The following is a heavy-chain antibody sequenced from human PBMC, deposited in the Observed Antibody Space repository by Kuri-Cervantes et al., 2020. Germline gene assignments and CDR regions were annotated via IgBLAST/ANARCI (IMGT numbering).Heavy chain of an antibody. Sequence: SETLSLTCTVSGGSVNSGDYYWSWIRQPPGKGLEWIGSIYHSGSTYYNPSLKSRVTISVDTSKNQFSLKLSSVTAADTAVYYCAGVNWGFAYYYMDVWGKGTTVTVSS. CDR2: IYHSGST. CDR3: AGVNWGFAYYYMDV. V-gene: IGHV4-39*07. CDR1: GGSVNSGDYY. D-gene: IGHD7-27*01. J-gene: IGHJ6*03.